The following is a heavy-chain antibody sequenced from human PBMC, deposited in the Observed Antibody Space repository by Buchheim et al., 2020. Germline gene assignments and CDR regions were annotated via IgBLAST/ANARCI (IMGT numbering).Heavy chain of an antibody. J-gene: IGHJ4*02. Sequence: EVQLLESEGGLVQPGGSLRLSCAASGFTFSSYAMSWVRQAPGKGLEWVSTISGSDGRIYYADSVKGRFTISRDNSRNTLYPQMNSLRAEDTAVFYCAKAITAVVFTTFDYWGLGTL. CDR1: GFTFSSYA. CDR3: AKAITAVVFTTFDY. CDR2: ISGSDGRI. D-gene: IGHD3-22*01. V-gene: IGHV3-23*01.